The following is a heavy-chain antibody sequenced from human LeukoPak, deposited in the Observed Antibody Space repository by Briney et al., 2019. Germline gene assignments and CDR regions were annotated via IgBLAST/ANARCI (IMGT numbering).Heavy chain of an antibody. Sequence: ASVKVSCKVSGYTFTDYYMHWVRQAPGQGLEWMGWINPNSGGTNYAQKFQGRVTMTRDTSISTAYMELSRLRSDDTAVYYCARDQALGGSYTPLVYFDYWGQGTLVTVSS. CDR1: GYTFTDYY. CDR3: ARDQALGGSYTPLVYFDY. D-gene: IGHD1-26*01. V-gene: IGHV1-2*02. J-gene: IGHJ4*02. CDR2: INPNSGGT.